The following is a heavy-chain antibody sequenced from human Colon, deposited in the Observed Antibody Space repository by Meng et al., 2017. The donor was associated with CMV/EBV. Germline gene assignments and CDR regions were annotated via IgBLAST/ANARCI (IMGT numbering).Heavy chain of an antibody. D-gene: IGHD4-17*01. CDR3: AGAYSDTDY. J-gene: IGHJ4*02. CDR2: ISTSSGYI. CDR1: GFTFSSYS. Sequence: LSCAASGFTFSSYSMNWVRQAPGKGLEWISSISTSSGYINYADSVKGRFTISRDNAKNLLYLQMNSLRAEDTAVYYCAGAYSDTDYWGQGTLVTVSS. V-gene: IGHV3-21*01.